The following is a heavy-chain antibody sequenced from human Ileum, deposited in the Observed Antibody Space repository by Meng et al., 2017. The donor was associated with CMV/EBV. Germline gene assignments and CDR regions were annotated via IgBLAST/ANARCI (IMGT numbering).Heavy chain of an antibody. CDR2: ISRSGTTI. CDR3: ARHRRLRACSGGYCYFDYFDY. CDR1: RFTFSDYY. J-gene: IGHJ4*02. V-gene: IGHV3-11*01. Sequence: GESLKISCAASRFTFSDYYMSWIRQAPGKGLEWVSYISRSGTTIYYADSVKGRFTISRDRDNAENSLYLQMNSLRAEDTAVYYCARHRRLRACSGGYCYFDYFDYWGQGTLVTVSS. D-gene: IGHD2-15*01.